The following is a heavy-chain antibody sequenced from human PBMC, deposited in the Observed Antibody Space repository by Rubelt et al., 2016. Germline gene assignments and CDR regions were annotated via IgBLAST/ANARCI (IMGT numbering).Heavy chain of an antibody. CDR3: ARGDGGHYDSSGYYPLDY. CDR1: GFTFSNYG. CDR2: IWYDGSDE. V-gene: IGHV3-33*01. J-gene: IGHJ4*02. D-gene: IGHD3-22*01. Sequence: QVQLVESGGGVVQPGRSLRLSCAASGFTFSNYGMHWVRQVPGKGLEWVAVIWYDGSDEYYSDSVKGRFTISRDNAKNPLYLQMNRLRAEDTAVYYCARGDGGHYDSSGYYPLDYWGQGTLVTVSS.